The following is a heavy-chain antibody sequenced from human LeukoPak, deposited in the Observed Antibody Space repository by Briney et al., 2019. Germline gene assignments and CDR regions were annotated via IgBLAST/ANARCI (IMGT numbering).Heavy chain of an antibody. CDR3: ARGSLVRRGAAHYYFGF. V-gene: IGHV1-2*02. Sequence: GASVTVSCKASGYTFTSYYMHWVRQAPGQGLEWMGWINPNSGGTNYAQKSQGRVTMTRDTCISTAYMELSRLRSDDTAVYYCARGSLVRRGAAHYYFGFWGQGTLVTVSS. J-gene: IGHJ4*02. CDR2: INPNSGGT. CDR1: GYTFTSYY. D-gene: IGHD6-6*01.